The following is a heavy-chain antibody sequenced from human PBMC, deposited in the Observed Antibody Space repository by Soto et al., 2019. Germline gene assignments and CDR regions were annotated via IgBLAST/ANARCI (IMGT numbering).Heavy chain of an antibody. D-gene: IGHD2-2*02. CDR3: ATVNIVVVLAVISVDYYYYRMAF. Sequence: PSETLSLTCAVYGGSFSGYYWSWIRQPPGKGLEWIGEINHSGSTNYNPSLKSRVTISVDTSKNQFSLKLSSVTAADTAVYYCATVNIVVVLAVISVDYYYYRMAFRGQRTTV. CDR2: INHSGST. V-gene: IGHV4-34*01. CDR1: GGSFSGYY. J-gene: IGHJ6*02.